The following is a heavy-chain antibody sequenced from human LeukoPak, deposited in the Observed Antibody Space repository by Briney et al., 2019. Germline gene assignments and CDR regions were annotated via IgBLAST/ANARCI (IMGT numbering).Heavy chain of an antibody. CDR2: INAVNGNT. CDR3: ASFGYCSGGSCGEYYFDY. CDR1: VYTFTSYA. J-gene: IGHJ4*02. V-gene: IGHV1-3*03. Sequence: ASVKVSCKASVYTFTSYAVHWVRRAPGQRLEWMGCINAVNGNTKYSQTFQGTVTITRDTSASTAYMELSSLRSEDMAVYYCASFGYCSGGSCGEYYFDYWGQGTLVTVSS. D-gene: IGHD2-15*01.